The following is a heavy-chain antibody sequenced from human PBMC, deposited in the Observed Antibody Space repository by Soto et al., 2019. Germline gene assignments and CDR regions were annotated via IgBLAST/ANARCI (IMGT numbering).Heavy chain of an antibody. CDR2: ISYDGSNK. D-gene: IGHD6-19*01. Sequence: GGSLRLSCAASGFTFSSYAMHWVRQAPGKGLEWVAVISYDGSNKYYADSVKGRFTISRDNSKNTLYLQMNSLRAEDTAVYYCSRETRIAVATFDYCGQGTLVPVSS. CDR1: GFTFSSYA. J-gene: IGHJ4*02. CDR3: SRETRIAVATFDY. V-gene: IGHV3-30-3*01.